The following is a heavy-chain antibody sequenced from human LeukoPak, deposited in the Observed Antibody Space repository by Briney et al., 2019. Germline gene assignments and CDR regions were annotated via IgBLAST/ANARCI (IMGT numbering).Heavy chain of an antibody. J-gene: IGHJ5*02. D-gene: IGHD2-2*02. V-gene: IGHV4-39*07. CDR2: IYYSGST. Sequence: SETLSLTCTVSGGSISSSSYYWGWIRQPPGKGLEWIGSIYYSGSTYYNPSLKSRVTISVDTSKNQFSLKLSSVTAADTAVYYCAVGLYCSSTSCYRGYGYNWFDPWGQGTLVTVSS. CDR3: AVGLYCSSTSCYRGYGYNWFDP. CDR1: GGSISSSSYY.